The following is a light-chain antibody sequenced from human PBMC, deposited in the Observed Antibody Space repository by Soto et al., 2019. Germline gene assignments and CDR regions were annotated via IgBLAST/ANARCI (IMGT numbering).Light chain of an antibody. J-gene: IGKJ4*01. CDR3: QQLYSYPLT. V-gene: IGKV1-9*01. CDR1: QGITSY. CDR2: AAS. Sequence: IRVTQSPSSLSASVGDRVTITCRASQGITSYLAWYQQKPGKAPKLLIYAASALQTGVSSRFSGSGYGTDFALTISNLQPEDFATYFCQQLYSYPLTFGGGATVEF.